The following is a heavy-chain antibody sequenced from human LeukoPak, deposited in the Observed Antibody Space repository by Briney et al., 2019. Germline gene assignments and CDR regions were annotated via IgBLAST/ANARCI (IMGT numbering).Heavy chain of an antibody. Sequence: PSETLSLTCTVSGGSISSGSYYWSWIRQPAGKGLEWIGRIYTSGSTNYNPSLKSRVTISVDTSKNQFSLKLSSVTAADTAVYYCAREKSPDYCSGGSCYFDYWGQGTLVTVSS. CDR1: GGSISSGSYY. D-gene: IGHD2-15*01. V-gene: IGHV4-61*02. CDR2: IYTSGST. CDR3: AREKSPDYCSGGSCYFDY. J-gene: IGHJ4*02.